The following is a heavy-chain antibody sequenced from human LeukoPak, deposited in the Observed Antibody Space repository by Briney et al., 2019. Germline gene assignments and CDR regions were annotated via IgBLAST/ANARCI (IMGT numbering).Heavy chain of an antibody. CDR2: INPNSGGT. J-gene: IGHJ6*04. CDR1: GYTLTGYY. CDR3: ACSTTGTTWGLYGMDV. D-gene: IGHD1-1*01. Sequence: ASVKVSCKASGYTLTGYYMHWVRQAPGQGLEWMGWINPNSGGTNYAQKFQGWVTMTRDTSISTAYMELSRLRSDDTAVYYCACSTTGTTWGLYGMDVWGKGTTVTVSS. V-gene: IGHV1-2*04.